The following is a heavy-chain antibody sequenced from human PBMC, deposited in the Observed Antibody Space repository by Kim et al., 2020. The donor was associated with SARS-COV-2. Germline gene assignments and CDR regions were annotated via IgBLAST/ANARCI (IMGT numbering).Heavy chain of an antibody. Sequence: GGSLRLSCAASGLTFSSYAMDWVRQAPGKGLEWVAVISYDGSNKYYADSVKGRFTISRDNSKNTLYLQMNSLRAEDTAVYYCAREQRIQLWPGYYYGMDV. V-gene: IGHV3-30*04. J-gene: IGHJ6*01. CDR2: ISYDGSNK. D-gene: IGHD5-18*01. CDR3: AREQRIQLWPGYYYGMDV. CDR1: GLTFSSYA.